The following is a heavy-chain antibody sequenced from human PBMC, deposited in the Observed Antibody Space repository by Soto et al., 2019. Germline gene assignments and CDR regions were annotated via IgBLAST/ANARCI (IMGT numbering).Heavy chain of an antibody. J-gene: IGHJ4*02. V-gene: IGHV4-34*01. CDR1: GGSFSGYY. D-gene: IGHD2-8*01. CDR3: ARGWGYCTNGVCYASGYFDY. CDR2: INHSGST. Sequence: SGTLSLTFAFYGGSFSGYYWSWIRQPPGKGLEWIGEINHSGSTNYNPSLKSRVTISVDTSKNQFSLKLSSVTAADTAVYYCARGWGYCTNGVCYASGYFDYCGQGTLVTVS.